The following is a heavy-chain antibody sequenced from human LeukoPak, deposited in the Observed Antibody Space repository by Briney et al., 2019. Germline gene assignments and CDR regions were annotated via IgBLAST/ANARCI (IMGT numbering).Heavy chain of an antibody. Sequence: GGSLRLSCAASGFTFSSYWMHWVRQVPGKGLEWIGLFKSKTNGGTTDYAAPVKGRFTMSRDDSKNTLYLQMSSLKTEDTAMYYCTTEYSGSFSNWGQGILVTVSS. CDR1: GFTFSSYW. CDR2: FKSKTNGGTT. J-gene: IGHJ4*02. CDR3: TTEYSGSFSN. V-gene: IGHV3-15*01. D-gene: IGHD1-26*01.